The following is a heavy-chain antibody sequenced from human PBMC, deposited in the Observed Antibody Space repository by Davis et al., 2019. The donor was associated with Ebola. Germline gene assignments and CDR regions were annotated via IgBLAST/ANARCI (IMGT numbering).Heavy chain of an antibody. V-gene: IGHV1-18*04. D-gene: IGHD1-1*01. CDR1: VYTFTNYG. J-gene: IGHJ4*02. CDR2: INPPNGNT. Sequence: ASVKVSCKASVYTFTNYGIIWVRQHPGQGLEWKRWINPPNGNTNHAQNVQGRVTMTTDTSTSTANMEVGSLKSDDTAVYYCTRAQLPTTSDHWGQGTLVTVSS. CDR3: TRAQLPTTSDH.